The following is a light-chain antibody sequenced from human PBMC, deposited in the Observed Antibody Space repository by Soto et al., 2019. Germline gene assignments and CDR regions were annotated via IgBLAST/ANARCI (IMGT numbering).Light chain of an antibody. Sequence: EIVMTQAPANLSLSPGEGATPSFRASQSLSSNFAWYQQKPGQAPRLLIYGASSRATGIPDRFSGSGSGTDFTLTISRLEPEDFAVYYCQQYGSSITFGQGTRLEI. J-gene: IGKJ5*01. CDR2: GAS. CDR1: QSLSSN. V-gene: IGKV3-20*01. CDR3: QQYGSSIT.